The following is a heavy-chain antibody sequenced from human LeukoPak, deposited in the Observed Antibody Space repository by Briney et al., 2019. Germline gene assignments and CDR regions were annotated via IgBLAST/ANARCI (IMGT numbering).Heavy chain of an antibody. CDR3: ARDRTRQPYYYGSGSYPFDY. CDR1: GGSFSGYY. J-gene: IGHJ4*02. V-gene: IGHV4-34*01. Sequence: SETLSLTCAVYGGSFSGYYWSWIRQPPGKGLEWIGEINHGGSTNYNPSLKSRVTISVDTSKNQFSLKLSSVTAADTAVYYCARDRTRQPYYYGSGSYPFDYWGQGTLVTASS. D-gene: IGHD3-10*01. CDR2: INHGGST.